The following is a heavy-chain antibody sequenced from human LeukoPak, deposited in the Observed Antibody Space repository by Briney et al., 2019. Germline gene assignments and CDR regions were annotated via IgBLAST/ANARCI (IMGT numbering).Heavy chain of an antibody. CDR3: ARVMRRGNYLDY. V-gene: IGHV3-21*01. CDR2: ISGSKTYI. Sequence: GGSLRLSCEASGFTFSNYYMNWVRQAPGKGLEWLSSISGSKTYISHADSVKGRFTIARDNVKNSLYLQMNSLRADDTAMYHCARVMRRGNYLDYWGQGTLVTVSS. D-gene: IGHD2-8*01. CDR1: GFTFSNYY. J-gene: IGHJ4*02.